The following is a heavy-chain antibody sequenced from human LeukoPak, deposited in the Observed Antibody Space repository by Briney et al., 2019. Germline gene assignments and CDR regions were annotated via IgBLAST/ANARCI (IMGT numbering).Heavy chain of an antibody. CDR1: GYSFTSYW. D-gene: IGHD2-15*01. V-gene: IGHV5-51*01. CDR3: ARHGSGYCSGGSCYAAKGEFDP. CDR2: IYPGYSDT. J-gene: IGHJ5*02. Sequence: KPGESLKISCKGSGYSFTSYWIGWVRQMPGKGLEWMGIIYPGYSDTRYSPSFQGQVNISADHSISTAYLQWSSLKASDTAMYYCARHGSGYCSGGSCYAAKGEFDPWGQGTLVTVSS.